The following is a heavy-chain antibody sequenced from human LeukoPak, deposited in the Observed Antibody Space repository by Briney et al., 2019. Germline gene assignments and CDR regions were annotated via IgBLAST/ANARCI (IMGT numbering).Heavy chain of an antibody. CDR2: MNPNRGNT. V-gene: IGHV1-8*03. D-gene: IGHD2-2*01. CDR1: GYTFTRYE. CDR3: ARGPTVYCSSTSCYYYYYYMDV. J-gene: IGHJ6*03. Sequence: GDSLRDSCKASGYTFTRYEINWVRQATGQGLEWMGWMNPNRGNTGYAQKLQGRVTITRNTSISTAYMELSSLRSEDTAVYYCARGPTVYCSSTSCYYYYYYMDVWGKGTTVTVSS.